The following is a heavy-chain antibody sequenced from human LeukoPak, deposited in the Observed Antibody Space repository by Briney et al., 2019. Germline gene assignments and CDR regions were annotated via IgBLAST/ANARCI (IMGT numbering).Heavy chain of an antibody. D-gene: IGHD5-24*01. CDR1: GYTFTSYD. J-gene: IGHJ4*02. CDR3: ARGFKDKLMATIGSDFDY. CDR2: MNPNSGNT. V-gene: IGHV1-8*01. Sequence: GASVKVSCKASGYTFTSYDINWVRQATGQGLEWMGWMNPNSGNTGYAQKFQGRVTMTRNTPISTAYMELSSLRSEDTAVYYCARGFKDKLMATIGSDFDYWGQGTLVTVSS.